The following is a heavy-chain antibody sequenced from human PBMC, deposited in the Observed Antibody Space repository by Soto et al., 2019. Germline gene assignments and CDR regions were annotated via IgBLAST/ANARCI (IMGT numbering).Heavy chain of an antibody. Sequence: SETLSLTCAVYGGSFSGYYLSWIRQPPGKGLECIGEINHSGSTNYNPSLKSRVTISVDTSKNQFSLKLSSVTAADTAVYYCARGRGRVVPAALNNYYYHYGMDVWGQGTTVTAP. J-gene: IGHJ6*02. D-gene: IGHD2-2*01. CDR2: INHSGST. CDR3: ARGRGRVVPAALNNYYYHYGMDV. CDR1: GGSFSGYY. V-gene: IGHV4-34*01.